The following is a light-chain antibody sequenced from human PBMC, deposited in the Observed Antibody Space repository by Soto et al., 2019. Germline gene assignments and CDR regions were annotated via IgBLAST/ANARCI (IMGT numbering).Light chain of an antibody. V-gene: IGKV1-39*01. J-gene: IGKJ1*01. CDR2: AAS. CDR1: QSISSY. CDR3: QQSYSTPRT. Sequence: DIQMTQSPSSLSASVGDRVTITCRASQSISSYLNWYQQKQGKAPKLLIYAASSLQSGVPSRFSGSGSVTDFTLTISSLQPEDFATYYCQQSYSTPRTFGQGTKVEIK.